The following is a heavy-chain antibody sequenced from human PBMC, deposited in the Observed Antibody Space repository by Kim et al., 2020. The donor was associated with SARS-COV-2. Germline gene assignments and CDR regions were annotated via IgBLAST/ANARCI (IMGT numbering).Heavy chain of an antibody. V-gene: IGHV4-34*01. D-gene: IGHD6-13*01. Sequence: SETLSLTCAVYGGSFSGYYWSWIRQPPGKGLEWIGEINHSGSTNYNPSLKSRVTISVDTSKNQFSLKLSSVTAADTAVYYCARGDIAAAGNDFDYWGQGTLVTVSS. J-gene: IGHJ4*02. CDR2: INHSGST. CDR3: ARGDIAAAGNDFDY. CDR1: GGSFSGYY.